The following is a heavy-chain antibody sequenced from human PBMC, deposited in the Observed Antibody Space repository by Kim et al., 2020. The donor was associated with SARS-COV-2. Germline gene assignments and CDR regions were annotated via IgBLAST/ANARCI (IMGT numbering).Heavy chain of an antibody. D-gene: IGHD2-8*01. J-gene: IGHJ4*02. CDR2: VYHAGSA. Sequence: SETLSLTCIVSGESISGDNWWGWVRQPPGKRMEWIGQVYHAGSADFNPSLRSRVTMSVDKSKRQVSLTLRSVTAADTAIYYCARSFVFGVGPTFDYWGQGILVTVSS. CDR1: GESISGDNW. V-gene: IGHV4-4*02. CDR3: ARSFVFGVGPTFDY.